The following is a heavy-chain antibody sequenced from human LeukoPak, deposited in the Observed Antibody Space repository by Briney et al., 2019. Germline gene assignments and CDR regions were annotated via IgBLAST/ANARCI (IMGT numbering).Heavy chain of an antibody. D-gene: IGHD2-15*01. Sequence: GGSLRLSCAASGFTFSSYAMSWVRQAPGKGLEWVSAISGSGGSTYYADSVKGRFTISRDNSKNTQYLQMNSLRAEDTAVYYCAKVTRDCSGGSCYSSIDYWGQGTLVTVSS. CDR1: GFTFSSYA. J-gene: IGHJ4*02. CDR2: ISGSGGST. CDR3: AKVTRDCSGGSCYSSIDY. V-gene: IGHV3-23*01.